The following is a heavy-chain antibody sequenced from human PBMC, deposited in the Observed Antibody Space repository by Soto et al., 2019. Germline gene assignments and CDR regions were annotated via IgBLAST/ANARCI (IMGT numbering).Heavy chain of an antibody. CDR2: INPSGGST. Sequence: ASVKVSCKASGYTFTIYYMHCVLQAPVQWLEWMGIINPSGGSTSYAQKFQGRVTMTRDTSTSTVYMELSSLRSEDTAVYYCARDLKNYYDSSGYYPYFDYWGQGTLVTVSS. J-gene: IGHJ4*02. CDR3: ARDLKNYYDSSGYYPYFDY. D-gene: IGHD3-22*01. V-gene: IGHV1-46*01. CDR1: GYTFTIYY.